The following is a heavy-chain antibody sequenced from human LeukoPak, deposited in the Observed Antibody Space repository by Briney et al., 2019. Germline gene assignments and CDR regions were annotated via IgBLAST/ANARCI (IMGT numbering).Heavy chain of an antibody. J-gene: IGHJ4*02. D-gene: IGHD3-10*01. Sequence: PSQTLSLTCAVSGGSISSGGYSWSWIRQPPGKGLEWIGYIYHSGSTYYNPSLKSRVTISVDRSKNQFSLKLSSVTAADTAVYYCARDRGVGPLDYWGQGTLVTVSS. CDR3: ARDRGVGPLDY. V-gene: IGHV4-30-2*01. CDR1: GGSISSGGYS. CDR2: IYHSGST.